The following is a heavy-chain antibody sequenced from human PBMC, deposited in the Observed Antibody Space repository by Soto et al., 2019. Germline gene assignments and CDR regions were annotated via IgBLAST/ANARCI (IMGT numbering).Heavy chain of an antibody. CDR1: GFTFSSYD. Sequence: PGGSLRLSCAASGFTFSSYDMHWVRQATGKGLEWVSAIGTAGDTYYPGSVKGRFTISRENATNSLYLQMNSLRAEDTAVYYCARDQRTPTFWSGHYYYYGMDVWGQGTTVTVAS. CDR2: IGTAGDT. D-gene: IGHD3-3*01. V-gene: IGHV3-13*01. CDR3: ARDQRTPTFWSGHYYYYGMDV. J-gene: IGHJ6*02.